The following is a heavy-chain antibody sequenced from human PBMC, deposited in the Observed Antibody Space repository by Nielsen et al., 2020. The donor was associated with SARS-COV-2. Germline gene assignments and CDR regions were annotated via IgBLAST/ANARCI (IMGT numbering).Heavy chain of an antibody. D-gene: IGHD6-13*01. J-gene: IGHJ5*02. CDR2: ISYDGSNK. V-gene: IGHV3-30*04. Sequence: GGSLRLSCAASGFTFSSYAMHWVRQAPGKGLEWVAVISYDGSNKYYADSVKGRFTISRDNSKNTLYLQMNSLRAEDTAVYYCAKEKIAAVLNWFDPWGQGTLVTVSS. CDR1: GFTFSSYA. CDR3: AKEKIAAVLNWFDP.